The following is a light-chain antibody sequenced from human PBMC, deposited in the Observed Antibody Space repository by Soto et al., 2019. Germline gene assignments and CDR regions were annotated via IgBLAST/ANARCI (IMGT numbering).Light chain of an antibody. J-gene: IGKJ1*01. CDR1: QSITNN. Sequence: DIQMTQSPSSLSASVREWVTIACRASQSITNNLNWYQQKPGRAPKLLIYRVSNLQSGVPPRFSGSGSGTDFTLTISGLQPDDFATYYCQQSYSTPPTFGQGTKV. CDR3: QQSYSTPPT. CDR2: RVS. V-gene: IGKV1-39*01.